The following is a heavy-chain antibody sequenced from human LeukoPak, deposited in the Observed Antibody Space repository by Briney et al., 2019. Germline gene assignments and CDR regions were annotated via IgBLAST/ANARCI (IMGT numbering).Heavy chain of an antibody. V-gene: IGHV4-38-2*02. CDR3: ARRGTNDYGDYKDY. Sequence: PSETLSLTCTVSGYSISSGYYWGWIRQPPGKGLEWIGSIYHSGSTYYNPSLKSRVTISVDTSKNQFSLKLSSVTAADTAVYYCARRGTNDYGDYKDYWGQGTLVTVSS. CDR2: IYHSGST. D-gene: IGHD4-17*01. J-gene: IGHJ4*02. CDR1: GYSISSGYY.